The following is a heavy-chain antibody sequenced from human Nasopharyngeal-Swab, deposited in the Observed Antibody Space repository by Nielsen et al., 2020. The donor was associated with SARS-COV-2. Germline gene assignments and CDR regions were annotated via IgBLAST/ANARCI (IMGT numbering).Heavy chain of an antibody. CDR2: INHSGST. CDR1: GGSFSGYY. J-gene: IGHJ6*02. CDR3: ARGSIAVAGTTSYYYYGMDV. Sequence: SETLSLTCAVYGGSFSGYYWSRIRQPPGKGLERIGEINHSGSTNYNPSLKSRVTISVDTSKNQFSLKLSSVTAADTAVYYCARGSIAVAGTTSYYYYGMDVWGQGTTVTVSS. V-gene: IGHV4-34*01. D-gene: IGHD6-19*01.